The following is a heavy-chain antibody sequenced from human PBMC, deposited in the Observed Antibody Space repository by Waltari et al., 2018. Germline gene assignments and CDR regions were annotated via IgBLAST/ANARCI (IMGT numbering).Heavy chain of an antibody. V-gene: IGHV3-74*01. CDR3: VRSKDGYNLVADY. D-gene: IGHD5-12*01. Sequence: EVQLVESGGGLVQTGGSLRLSCAASGFTFSSYWMHWVRQAPGKGLVWVSGINSDGSSTSYADSVKGRFTISRDNAKNTLYLQMNSLRAEDTAVYYCVRSKDGYNLVADYWGQGSLVTVSS. CDR2: INSDGSST. CDR1: GFTFSSYW. J-gene: IGHJ4*02.